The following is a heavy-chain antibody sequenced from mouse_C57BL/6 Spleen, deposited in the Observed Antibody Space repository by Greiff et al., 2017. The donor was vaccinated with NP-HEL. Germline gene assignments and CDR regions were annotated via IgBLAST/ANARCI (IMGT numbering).Heavy chain of an antibody. D-gene: IGHD2-1*01. Sequence: QVQLQQQSGAELVKPGASVKLSCKASGYTFTEYTIHGVKQRSEQGLEWIGWFYAGSGSLKYNEKFKDKATLTANKSSSTVYMERSRLTSEYSAVYFCARHVYPDYFDYWGQGTTLTVSS. CDR3: ARHVYPDYFDY. CDR2: FYAGSGSL. J-gene: IGHJ2*01. V-gene: IGHV1-62-2*01. CDR1: GYTFTEYT.